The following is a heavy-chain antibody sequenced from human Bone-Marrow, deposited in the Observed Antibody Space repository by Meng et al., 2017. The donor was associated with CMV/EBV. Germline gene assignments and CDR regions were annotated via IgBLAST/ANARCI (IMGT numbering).Heavy chain of an antibody. CDR3: ARGGYDPFYPFDY. D-gene: IGHD5-12*01. Sequence: CAASRFTFSSYGMHWVRQAPGKGLEWVAVIWYDGSNKYYADSVKGRFTISRDNSKNTLYLQMNSLRAEDTAVYYCARGGYDPFYPFDYWGQGTLVTVSS. CDR2: IWYDGSNK. CDR1: RFTFSSYG. J-gene: IGHJ4*02. V-gene: IGHV3-33*01.